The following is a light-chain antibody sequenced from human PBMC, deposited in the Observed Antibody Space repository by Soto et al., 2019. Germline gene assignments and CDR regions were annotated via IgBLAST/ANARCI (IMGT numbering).Light chain of an antibody. J-gene: IGLJ2*01. CDR1: SSDVGAYNY. Sequence: QSVLTQPASVSGSPGQSITISCTGTSSDVGAYNYVSWYQQHPGKAPKLMIYEVSKRPSGVPDRFSGSKSGNTASLTVSRLQSEDEADYYCSSYAGGNNVVFGGGTKVTVL. CDR3: SSYAGGNNVV. CDR2: EVS. V-gene: IGLV2-8*01.